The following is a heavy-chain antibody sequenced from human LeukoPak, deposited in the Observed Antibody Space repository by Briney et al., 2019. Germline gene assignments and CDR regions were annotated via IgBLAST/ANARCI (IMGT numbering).Heavy chain of an antibody. Sequence: PSETLSLTCAVYGGSFSGYYWSWIRQPPGKGLEWIGEINHSGSTNYNPSLKSRVTISVDTSKNQFSLKLSSVTAADTAVYYCARVGYGSGSYSKSRSDYGMDVWGQGTTVTVSS. J-gene: IGHJ6*02. CDR1: GGSFSGYY. V-gene: IGHV4-34*01. D-gene: IGHD3-10*01. CDR2: INHSGST. CDR3: ARVGYGSGSYSKSRSDYGMDV.